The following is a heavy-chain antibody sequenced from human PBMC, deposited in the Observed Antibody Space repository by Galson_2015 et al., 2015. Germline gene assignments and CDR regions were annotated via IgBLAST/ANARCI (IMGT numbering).Heavy chain of an antibody. J-gene: IGHJ3*02. Sequence: PALGKPTQPLTLTCTFSGFSLNTVAVGVGWIRQPPGKALEWLAFLYWDGDQRYSSSLKTRLTITKDTSTNQVVLTMSNMDPVDTGTYYCARSVPAAPVLGALDIWGQGTVVTVS. CDR3: ARSVPAAPVLGALDI. CDR1: GFSLNTVAVG. D-gene: IGHD2-2*01. V-gene: IGHV2-5*02. CDR2: LYWDGDQ.